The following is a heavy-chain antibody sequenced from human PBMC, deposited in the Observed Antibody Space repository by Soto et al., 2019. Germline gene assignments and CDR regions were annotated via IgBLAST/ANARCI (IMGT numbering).Heavy chain of an antibody. V-gene: IGHV4-34*01. D-gene: IGHD6-19*01. CDR3: AREDSYGWSGESVDV. CDR2: LDQSGGT. Sequence: SETLSLTCAVVGDSLRGQSWNWIRQSPGKGLEWIGELDQSGGTNYNPSLKSRAIISDDTSKNQFSLTLTSVTAADTAVYYGAREDSYGWSGESVDVLGQGTTVT. CDR1: GDSLRGQS. J-gene: IGHJ6*02.